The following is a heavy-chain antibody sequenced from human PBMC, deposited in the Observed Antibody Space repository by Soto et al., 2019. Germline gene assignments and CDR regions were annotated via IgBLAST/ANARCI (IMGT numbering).Heavy chain of an antibody. CDR3: AMWSFLDY. Sequence: EVQLLESGGGLVRPGGSLRLSCAASGFSFTSYALSWVRQAPGKGLEWVSTISGSDGKTHYADSVKGRFSISRDTSKTTWYLQMHSLRVEDTAVYYCAMWSFLDYWGQGTRVTV. V-gene: IGHV3-23*01. J-gene: IGHJ4*02. CDR1: GFSFTSYA. CDR2: ISGSDGKT. D-gene: IGHD1-26*01.